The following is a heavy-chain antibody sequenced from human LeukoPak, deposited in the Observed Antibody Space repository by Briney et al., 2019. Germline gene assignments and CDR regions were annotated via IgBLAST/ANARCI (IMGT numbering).Heavy chain of an antibody. D-gene: IGHD5-12*01. J-gene: IGHJ4*02. CDR2: ISGSGGST. CDR1: GFTFSGYA. CDR3: AKTPVATTQERGDY. Sequence: GGSLRPSCAASGFTFSGYAMSWVPPAPGKRLEWVSAISGSGGSTYYADSVKGRFTISRDNSKNTLYLQMNSLRAEDTAVYCCAKTPVATTQERGDYWGQGTLVTVSS. V-gene: IGHV3-23*01.